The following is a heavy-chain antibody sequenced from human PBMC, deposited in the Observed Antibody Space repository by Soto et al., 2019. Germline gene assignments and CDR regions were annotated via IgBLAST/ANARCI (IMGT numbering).Heavy chain of an antibody. CDR1: GYTFTGYY. D-gene: IGHD4-17*01. J-gene: IGHJ6*02. Sequence: ASVKVSCKASGYTFTGYYMHWVRQAPGQGLEWMGWNNPNSGGTNYAQKFQGWVTMTRDTSISTAYMELSRLRSDDTAVYYCAGDGWRTTGYYGMDVWGQGTTVTVSS. CDR2: NNPNSGGT. CDR3: AGDGWRTTGYYGMDV. V-gene: IGHV1-2*04.